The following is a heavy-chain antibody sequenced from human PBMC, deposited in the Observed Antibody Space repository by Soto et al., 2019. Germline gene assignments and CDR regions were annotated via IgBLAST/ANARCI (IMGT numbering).Heavy chain of an antibody. J-gene: IGHJ4*02. V-gene: IGHV1-18*01. CDR3: ARDHIMATSEASFAGC. D-gene: IGHD5-12*01. CDR1: GFTFSNYG. CDR2: ISVYNGNT. Sequence: GPGVKKPGASVKVSCEASGFTFSNYGFNWVRQAPGQGLEWMGWISVYNGNTNYVQKFQDRVSMTIDTSTSTAYMELRSLRSDDTAVYFCARDHIMATSEASFAGCWGQGTLVTVSS.